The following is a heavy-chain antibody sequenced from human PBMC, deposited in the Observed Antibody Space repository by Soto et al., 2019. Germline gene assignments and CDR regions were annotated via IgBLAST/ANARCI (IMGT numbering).Heavy chain of an antibody. CDR2: IYYSGST. CDR3: ARVSWGTGYD. J-gene: IGHJ4*02. D-gene: IGHD2-2*01. Sequence: SETLSLTCTVSGGSISSYYLSWIRQPPGKGLEWIGYIYYSGSTNYNPSLESRVTISVDASKNQFSLKLSSVTAADTAVYYCARVSWGTGYDWGQGTLVTVS. V-gene: IGHV4-59*01. CDR1: GGSISSYY.